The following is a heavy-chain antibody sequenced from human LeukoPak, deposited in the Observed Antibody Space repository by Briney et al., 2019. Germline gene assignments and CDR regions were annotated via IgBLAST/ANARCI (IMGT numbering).Heavy chain of an antibody. V-gene: IGHV4-59*01. CDR3: ARGHYDILTGPFDY. CDR1: GGSSSSYY. J-gene: IGHJ4*02. Sequence: SETLSLTGTVSGGSSSSYYWSWIRQPPGKGLEWIGYIYYSGSTNYNPSLKSRVTISVDTSKNQFSLKLSSVTAADTAVYYCARGHYDILTGPFDYWGQGTLVTVSS. CDR2: IYYSGST. D-gene: IGHD3-9*01.